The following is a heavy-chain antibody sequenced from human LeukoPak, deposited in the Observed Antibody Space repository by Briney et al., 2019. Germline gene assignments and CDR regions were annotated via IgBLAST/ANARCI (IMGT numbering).Heavy chain of an antibody. CDR2: IYYSGST. D-gene: IGHD6-19*01. CDR3: ARGMVAVADTNWFDP. Sequence: SETLSLTCTVSGGPISSGGYYWSWIRQHPGKGLEWIGYIYYSGSTYYNPSLKSRVIISVDTSKNQFSLKLSSVTAADTAVYYCARGMVAVADTNWFDPWGQGTLVTVSS. J-gene: IGHJ5*02. V-gene: IGHV4-31*03. CDR1: GGPISSGGYY.